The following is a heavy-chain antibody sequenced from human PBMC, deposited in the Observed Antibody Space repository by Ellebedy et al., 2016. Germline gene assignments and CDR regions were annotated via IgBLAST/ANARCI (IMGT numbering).Heavy chain of an antibody. V-gene: IGHV4-59*11. CDR2: IYYTERA. Sequence: SETLSLTCTVSGGSIRSHYWSWIRQSPGKGLEWIGYIYYTERANYNPSLKGRVTISVDTSKNQFSLKLSSVTAADTAVYYCARALGYYDSSGYSFDYWGQGTLVTVSS. J-gene: IGHJ4*02. D-gene: IGHD3-22*01. CDR3: ARALGYYDSSGYSFDY. CDR1: GGSIRSHY.